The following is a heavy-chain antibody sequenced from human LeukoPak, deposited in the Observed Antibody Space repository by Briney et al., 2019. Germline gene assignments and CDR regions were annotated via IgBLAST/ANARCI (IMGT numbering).Heavy chain of an antibody. CDR1: GGSISSYY. D-gene: IGHD5-24*01. V-gene: IGHV4-39*01. J-gene: IGHJ4*02. CDR2: IYYSGST. CDR3: ARHVVVGHDYNWDDF. Sequence: SETLSLTCTVSGGSISSYYWGWIRQPPGKGLEWIGTIYYSGSTFYNPSLKSRVTISVDTSSNQFSLKLSSVTAADTAVYYCARHVVVGHDYNWDDFWGQGTLVTVSS.